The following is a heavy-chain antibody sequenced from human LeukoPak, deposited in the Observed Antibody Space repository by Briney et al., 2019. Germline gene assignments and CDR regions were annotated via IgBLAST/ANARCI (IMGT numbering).Heavy chain of an antibody. CDR1: GGSIGFYY. CDR2: VYYNGSS. CDR3: ARGLFAGTFDY. J-gene: IGHJ4*02. V-gene: IGHV4-59*12. Sequence: SETLSLTCTVSGGSIGFYYWNWIRQPPGKGLEWIGCVYYNGSSNYNPSLKSRVTISVDTSKNQFSLKLSSVTAADTAVYYCARGLFAGTFDYWGQGTLVTVSS. D-gene: IGHD6-13*01.